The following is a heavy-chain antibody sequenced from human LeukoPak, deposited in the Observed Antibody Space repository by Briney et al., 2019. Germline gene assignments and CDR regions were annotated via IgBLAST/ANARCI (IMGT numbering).Heavy chain of an antibody. D-gene: IGHD2-2*01. V-gene: IGHV1-46*01. J-gene: IGHJ5*02. CDR3: ARPVVPAARTASFDL. Sequence: ASVKVSCKASGYTFTSYYMHWVRQAPGQGLEWMGIINPSGGSTSYAQKFQGRVTMTRDTSTSTVYMELSSLRSEDTAVYYCARPVVPAARTASFDLWGQGTLVTVSS. CDR1: GYTFTSYY. CDR2: INPSGGST.